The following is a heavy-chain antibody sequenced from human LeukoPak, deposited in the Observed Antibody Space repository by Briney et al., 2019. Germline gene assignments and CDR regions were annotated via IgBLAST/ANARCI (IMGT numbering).Heavy chain of an antibody. CDR3: ARPSHANWFDP. Sequence: ASVKVSCKASRYTFTSYYMHWVRQAPGQGLEWMGIINPSGGSTSYAQKFQGRVTMTRDTCTSTVYMELSSLRSEDTAVYYCARPSHANWFDPWGQGTLVTVSS. V-gene: IGHV1-46*01. CDR2: INPSGGST. CDR1: RYTFTSYY. J-gene: IGHJ5*02.